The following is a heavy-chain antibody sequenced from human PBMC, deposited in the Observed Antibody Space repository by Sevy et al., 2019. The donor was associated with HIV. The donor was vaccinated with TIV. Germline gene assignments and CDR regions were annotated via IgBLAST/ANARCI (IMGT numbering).Heavy chain of an antibody. J-gene: IGHJ6*02. CDR1: GFIFSNYY. CDR3: ARAEEDAYYPSYYFYGMDV. D-gene: IGHD3-22*01. V-gene: IGHV3-11*01. CDR2: ISTSGTTI. Sequence: GGSLRLSCAASGFIFSNYYMSWIRQAPGKGLEWVSYISTSGTTIFYADSVKGRFTISRDNAKNSLYLQMNILGAEDTAVYLCARAEEDAYYPSYYFYGMDVWGQGTTVTVSS.